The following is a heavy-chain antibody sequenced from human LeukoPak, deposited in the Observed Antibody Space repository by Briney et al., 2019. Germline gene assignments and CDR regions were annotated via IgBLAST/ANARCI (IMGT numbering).Heavy chain of an antibody. D-gene: IGHD6-13*01. Sequence: ASVKVSCKASGYTFTSYAMHWVRQAPGQRLEWMGWINAGNGNTKYSQKFQGRVTMTTDTSTSTAYMELRSLRSDDTAVYYCARGSSWYNWFDPWGQGTLVTVSS. CDR2: INAGNGNT. CDR3: ARGSSWYNWFDP. CDR1: GYTFTSYA. J-gene: IGHJ5*02. V-gene: IGHV1-3*01.